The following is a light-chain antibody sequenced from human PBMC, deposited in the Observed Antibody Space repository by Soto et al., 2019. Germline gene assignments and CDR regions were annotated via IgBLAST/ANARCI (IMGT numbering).Light chain of an antibody. CDR2: DAS. J-gene: IGKJ1*01. Sequence: EIVLTQSPGTLSLSPGERATLSCRASQSVSSSYLAWYQQKPGQAPRLLIFDASTRATGIPARFSGSGSGTDFTLTITSLQPEDFATYSCQQSYNSPQTFGQGTKVDIK. CDR3: QQSYNSPQT. CDR1: QSVSSSY. V-gene: IGKV3D-20*02.